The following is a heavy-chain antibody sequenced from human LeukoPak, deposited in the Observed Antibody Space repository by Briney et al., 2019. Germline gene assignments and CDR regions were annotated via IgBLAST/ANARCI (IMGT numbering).Heavy chain of an antibody. V-gene: IGHV4-39*06. Sequence: SETLSLTCTVSGGSISSSSYYWGWIRQPPGKGLEWIGSIYYSGSTYYNPSLKSRVTISVDTSKNQFPLKLSSVTAADTAVYYCARFDYIVVVPAAPFDYWGQGTLVTVSS. CDR2: IYYSGST. J-gene: IGHJ4*02. D-gene: IGHD2-2*01. CDR3: ARFDYIVVVPAAPFDY. CDR1: GGSISSSSYY.